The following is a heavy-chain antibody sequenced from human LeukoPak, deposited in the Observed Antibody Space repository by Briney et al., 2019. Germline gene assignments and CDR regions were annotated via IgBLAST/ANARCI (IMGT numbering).Heavy chain of an antibody. J-gene: IGHJ6*03. CDR3: ARDLDYGDYNRHMDV. CDR1: GGSISSYY. V-gene: IGHV4-59*01. CDR2: IYYSGST. D-gene: IGHD4-17*01. Sequence: SETLSLTCTVSGGSISSYYWSWIRQPPGKGLEWIGYIYYSGSTNYNPSLKSRVTISVDTSKNQFSLKLSSVTAADTAVYYCARDLDYGDYNRHMDVWGKGTTVTVSS.